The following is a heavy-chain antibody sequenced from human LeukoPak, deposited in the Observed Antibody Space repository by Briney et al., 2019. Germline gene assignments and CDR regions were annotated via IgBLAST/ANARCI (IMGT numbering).Heavy chain of an antibody. V-gene: IGHV4-39*01. CDR1: GGSISSSSYY. J-gene: IGHJ4*02. D-gene: IGHD6-19*01. CDR2: IYYSGST. Sequence: SETLSLTCTVSGGSISSSSYYWGWIRQPPGKGLEWIGSIYYSGSTYYNPSLKSRVTISVDTSKNQFSLKLSSVTAADTAVYYCARLSEWLPTGYWGQGTLVTVSS. CDR3: ARLSEWLPTGY.